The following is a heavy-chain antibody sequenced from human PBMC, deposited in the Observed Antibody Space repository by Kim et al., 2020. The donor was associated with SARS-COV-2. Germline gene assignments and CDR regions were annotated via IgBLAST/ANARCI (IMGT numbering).Heavy chain of an antibody. J-gene: IGHJ6*02. D-gene: IGHD3-9*01. Sequence: SETLSLTCTVSGGSVSSGSYYWSWIRQPPVKGLEWIGYIYYSGSTNYNPTLKSRVTISVDTSKNQFSLKLSSVTAADTAVYYCARDSSLRYFDWSYYYYGMDVWGQGTTVTVSS. V-gene: IGHV4-61*01. CDR2: IYYSGST. CDR1: GGSVSSGSYY. CDR3: ARDSSLRYFDWSYYYYGMDV.